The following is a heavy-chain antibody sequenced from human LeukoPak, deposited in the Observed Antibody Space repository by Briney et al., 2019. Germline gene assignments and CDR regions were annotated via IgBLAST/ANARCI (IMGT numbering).Heavy chain of an antibody. J-gene: IGHJ4*02. CDR3: AKDHRGGYSVFDY. V-gene: IGHV3-9*01. D-gene: IGHD2-21*01. CDR2: ISWNSGSI. Sequence: GGSLRLSCAASGFTFDDYAMHWVRQAPGKGLEWVSGISWNSGSIGYADSVKGRFTISRDNAKNSLYLQMNSLRAEDTALYYCAKDHRGGYSVFDYWGQGTLVTVSS. CDR1: GFTFDDYA.